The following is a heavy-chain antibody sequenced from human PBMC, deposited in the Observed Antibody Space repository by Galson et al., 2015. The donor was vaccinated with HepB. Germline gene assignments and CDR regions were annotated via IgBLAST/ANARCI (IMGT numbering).Heavy chain of an antibody. CDR3: ASKSGNYDYVWGSYRSYYYYGMDV. J-gene: IGHJ6*02. D-gene: IGHD3-16*02. CDR2: IIPIFGTA. CDR1: GYTFTGYY. Sequence: SVKVSCKASGYTFTGYYMHWARQAPGQGLEWMGGIIPIFGTANYAQKFQGRVTITADESTSTAYMELSSLRSEDTAVYYCASKSGNYDYVWGSYRSYYYYGMDVWGQGTTVTVSS. V-gene: IGHV1-69*13.